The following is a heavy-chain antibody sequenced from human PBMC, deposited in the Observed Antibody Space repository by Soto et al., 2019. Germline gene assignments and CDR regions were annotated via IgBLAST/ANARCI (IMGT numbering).Heavy chain of an antibody. V-gene: IGHV4-39*01. D-gene: IGHD1-26*01. J-gene: IGHJ5*02. CDR1: GGSISSSSYY. CDR2: IYYSGST. Sequence: QLQLQESGPGLVKPSETLSLTCTVSGGSISSSSYYWGWIRQPPGKGLEWIGSIYYSGSTYYNPSLMSLVTVCVGPSEVSFSLTLCSVTAADTAVYYCARAASDGNWFDPWGQGTRVTVSS. CDR3: ARAASDGNWFDP.